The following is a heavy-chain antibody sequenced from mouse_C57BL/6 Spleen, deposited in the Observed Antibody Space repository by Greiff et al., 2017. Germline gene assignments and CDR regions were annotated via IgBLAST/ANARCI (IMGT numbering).Heavy chain of an antibody. CDR1: GYSFTSYY. V-gene: IGHV1-66*01. J-gene: IGHJ1*03. D-gene: IGHD2-5*01. CDR2: IYPGSGNT. Sequence: VQLQQSGPELVKPGASVKISCKASGYSFTSYYIHWVKQRPGQGLEWIGWIYPGSGNTKYNEKFKGKATLTADTSSSTAYMQLSSLTSEDSAVYYCARGGYSNYDWYFDVWGTGTTVTVSS. CDR3: ARGGYSNYDWYFDV.